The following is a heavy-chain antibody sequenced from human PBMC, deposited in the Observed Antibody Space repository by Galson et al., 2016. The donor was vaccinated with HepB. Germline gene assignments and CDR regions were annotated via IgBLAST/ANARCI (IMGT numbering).Heavy chain of an antibody. CDR1: GFTFSNYA. V-gene: IGHV3-48*01. J-gene: IGHJ4*02. Sequence: SLRLSCAASGFTFSNYAMNWVRQAPGKGLEWVSHNSRDSGIIDYADSVKGRFTVSRDNGKNSLFLQMNSLRAEDTAVYYCVRDNDWAIDYWGQGILVTV. CDR3: VRDNDWAIDY. D-gene: IGHD1-1*01. CDR2: NSRDSGII.